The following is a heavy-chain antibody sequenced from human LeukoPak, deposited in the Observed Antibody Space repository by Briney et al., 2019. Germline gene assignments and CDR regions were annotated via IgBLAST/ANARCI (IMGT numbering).Heavy chain of an antibody. V-gene: IGHV4-34*01. CDR1: GGSFSGYY. J-gene: IGHJ3*02. Sequence: SETLSLTCAVSGGSFSGYYWSWIRQPPGKGLEWIGEINHSGSTNYNPSLKSRVTISEDTSKNQFSLKLSSVTAADTAVYYCARHDSSGPYNAFDIWGQGTMVTVSS. D-gene: IGHD3-22*01. CDR2: INHSGST. CDR3: ARHDSSGPYNAFDI.